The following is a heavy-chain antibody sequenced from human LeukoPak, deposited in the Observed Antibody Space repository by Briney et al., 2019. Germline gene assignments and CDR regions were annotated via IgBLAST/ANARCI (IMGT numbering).Heavy chain of an antibody. D-gene: IGHD3-22*01. Sequence: ASVKVSCKASGYTFTSYGISWVRQAPGQGLEGMGWISAYNGNTNYAQKLQGRVTMTTDTSTSTAYMELRSLRSDDTAVYYCARDLAYDSSGPIDYWGQGTLVTVSS. CDR2: ISAYNGNT. CDR1: GYTFTSYG. CDR3: ARDLAYDSSGPIDY. J-gene: IGHJ4*02. V-gene: IGHV1-18*01.